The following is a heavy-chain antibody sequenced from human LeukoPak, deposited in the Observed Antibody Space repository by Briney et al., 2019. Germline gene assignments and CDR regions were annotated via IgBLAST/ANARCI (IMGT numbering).Heavy chain of an antibody. J-gene: IGHJ4*02. D-gene: IGHD2-15*01. CDR3: ARETGYCGGGSCYSEGLAY. CDR1: GGSISSYY. V-gene: IGHV4-59*01. CDR2: IYYSGST. Sequence: PSETLSLTCTVSGGSISSYYWSWIRQPPGKGLEWIGYIYYSGSTNYNPSLKSRVTISLDTSKNQFSLKLSSVTAADTAVYYCARETGYCGGGSCYSEGLAYWGQGTLVTVSS.